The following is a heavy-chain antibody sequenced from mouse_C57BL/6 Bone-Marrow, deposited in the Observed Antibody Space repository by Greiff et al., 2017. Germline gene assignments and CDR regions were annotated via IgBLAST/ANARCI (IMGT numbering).Heavy chain of an antibody. J-gene: IGHJ2*01. D-gene: IGHD1-1*01. CDR2: IFPGSGST. CDR1: GYTFTSHW. Sequence: VQLQQSGPELVRPGASVKISCKAPGYTFTSHWMQWVRQRPGQGLEWIGEIFPGSGSTDYNEKFKGKATLTVDTSSSTAYMQLSSLTSEDSAVYFCARWGWGFYYGSSYYDYWGQGTTLTVSS. V-gene: IGHV1-56*01. CDR3: ARWGWGFYYGSSYYDY.